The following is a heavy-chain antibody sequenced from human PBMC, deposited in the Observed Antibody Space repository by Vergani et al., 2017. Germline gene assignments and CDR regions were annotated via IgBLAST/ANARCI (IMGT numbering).Heavy chain of an antibody. CDR2: ISYDGSNK. CDR1: GFTFSSYA. V-gene: IGHV3-30-3*01. J-gene: IGHJ4*02. Sequence: VQLVESGGGVVQPGRSLRLSCAASGFTFSSYAMHWVRQAPGKGLEWVAVISYDGSNKYYADSVKGRFTISRDNSKNTLYLQMNSLRAEDTAVYYCARGATTEYATXFDYWGQGTLVTVSS. D-gene: IGHD1-14*01. CDR3: ARGATTEYATXFDY.